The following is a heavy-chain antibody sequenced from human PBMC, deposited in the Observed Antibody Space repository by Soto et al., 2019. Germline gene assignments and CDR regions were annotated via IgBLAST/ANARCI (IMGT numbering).Heavy chain of an antibody. CDR1: GFTFSSYW. Sequence: GGSLRLSCAASGFTFSSYWMSWVRQAPGKGLEWVANIKQDGSEKYYVDSVKGRFTISRDNAKNSLYLQMNSLRAEDTAVYYCARGSPDYSGYDWGFDYWGQGTLVTVSS. V-gene: IGHV3-7*03. J-gene: IGHJ4*02. CDR3: ARGSPDYSGYDWGFDY. D-gene: IGHD5-12*01. CDR2: IKQDGSEK.